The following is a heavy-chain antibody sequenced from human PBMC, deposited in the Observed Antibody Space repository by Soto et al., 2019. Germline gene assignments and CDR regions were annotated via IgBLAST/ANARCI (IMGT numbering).Heavy chain of an antibody. CDR1: GFTFSSYG. J-gene: IGHJ6*02. CDR3: ARAGRAYGMDV. Sequence: GGSLRLSCAASGFTFSSYGMHWVRQAPGKGLEWVSRINGDGRTTIYADSVKGRFTISRDNAKNTLYLQMNSLRAEDTAVYYCARAGRAYGMDVWGQGTMVTVSS. V-gene: IGHV3-74*01. CDR2: INGDGRTT.